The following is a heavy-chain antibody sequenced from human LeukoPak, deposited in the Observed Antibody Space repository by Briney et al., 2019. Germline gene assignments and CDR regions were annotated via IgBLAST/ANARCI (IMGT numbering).Heavy chain of an antibody. CDR1: GGTFSSYG. D-gene: IGHD2/OR15-2a*01. V-gene: IGHV1-69*13. CDR3: ARTRSGCSTTNCYPYEMDV. Sequence: GASVKVSCKASGGTFSSYGVSWMRQAPGQGLEWMGGIIPVFGAANYAQGFRGRVTLTADESTNTAYMDLSGLRSEDTAVYYCARTRSGCSTTNCYPYEMDVWGQGTTVTASS. J-gene: IGHJ6*02. CDR2: IIPVFGAA.